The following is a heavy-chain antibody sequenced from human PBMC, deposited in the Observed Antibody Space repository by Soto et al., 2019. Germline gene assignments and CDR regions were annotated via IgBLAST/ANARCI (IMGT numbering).Heavy chain of an antibody. V-gene: IGHV1-3*01. CDR1: GYSFTTYS. CDR2: INGGNGIT. J-gene: IGHJ4*02. Sequence: ASVKVSCKASGYSFTTYSIHWVRQAPGQRLEWMGLINGGNGITKFSQKFQDRVTITRDTSASTAYMELSSLRSEDTAVYYCARSRDGYNYYFDYWGQGTLVTVSS. CDR3: ARSRDGYNYYFDY. D-gene: IGHD5-12*01.